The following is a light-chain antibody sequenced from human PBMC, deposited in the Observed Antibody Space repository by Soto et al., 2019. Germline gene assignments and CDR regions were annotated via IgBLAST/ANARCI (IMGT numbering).Light chain of an antibody. CDR1: SSDVGAYNA. CDR2: DVT. J-gene: IGLJ1*01. V-gene: IGLV2-11*01. CDR3: FSYAGNYIYV. Sequence: SALAQPRSVSGSPGQSFTISCTGTSSDVGAYNAVSWYQQNPGKAPKFMIYDVTNRPSGVPDRFSGSKSGNTASLTISGLQAEDEADYYCFSYAGNYIYVFGTGTKVTVL.